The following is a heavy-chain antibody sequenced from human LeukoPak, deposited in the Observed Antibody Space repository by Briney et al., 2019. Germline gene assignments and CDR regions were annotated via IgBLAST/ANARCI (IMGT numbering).Heavy chain of an antibody. D-gene: IGHD6-6*01. J-gene: IGHJ5*02. V-gene: IGHV1-2*02. CDR2: ISPYSGAT. CDR1: GYTFTDFY. CDR3: ATGSITHTRDP. Sequence: ASVKVSCQPSGYTFTDFYLNWVRQAPGQGLEWMGWISPYSGATINAQRFQGRVTLTWDTSIGTAYMELTRLTSDDTAVYYCATGSITHTRDPWGQGTLVTVSP.